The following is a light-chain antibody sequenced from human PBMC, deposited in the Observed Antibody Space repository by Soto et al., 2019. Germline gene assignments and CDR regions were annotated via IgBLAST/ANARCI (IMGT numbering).Light chain of an antibody. CDR1: QSVSSN. Sequence: EIVMTQSPATLSVSPGERATLSCRASQSVSSNLAWYQQKPGQAPGLVIYGASTRATGIPARFSGSGSGTEFTLTISSLQSEDFAVYYCQQYNNWPRTFGQGTEVDI. V-gene: IGKV3-15*01. CDR2: GAS. J-gene: IGKJ1*01. CDR3: QQYNNWPRT.